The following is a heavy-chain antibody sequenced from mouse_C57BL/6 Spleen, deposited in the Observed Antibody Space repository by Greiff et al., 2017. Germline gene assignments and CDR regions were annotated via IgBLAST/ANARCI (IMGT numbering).Heavy chain of an antibody. CDR3: ARPGYGSSYHFDY. V-gene: IGHV5-6*01. D-gene: IGHD1-1*01. J-gene: IGHJ2*01. Sequence: EVQGVESGGDLVKPGGSLKLSCAASGYTFSSYGLSWVRQTPEKSLEWFATISSGGSYTYYPDSLKGRFTIARDNAKNTLYLQMSSLKAEDTAMYYCARPGYGSSYHFDYWGQGTTLTVSS. CDR2: ISSGGSYT. CDR1: GYTFSSYG.